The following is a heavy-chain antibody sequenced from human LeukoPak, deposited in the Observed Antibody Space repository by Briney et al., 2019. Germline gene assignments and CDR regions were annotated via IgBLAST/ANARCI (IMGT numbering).Heavy chain of an antibody. J-gene: IGHJ4*02. Sequence: ASVKVSCKVSGYTLTELSMHWVRQAPGKGLEWMGGFDPEDGETIYAQKFQGRVTMTEDTSTVTAYMELSSLRSEDTAVYYCATPRRVYYYDSSGYRFDYWGQGTLVTVSS. D-gene: IGHD3-22*01. CDR2: FDPEDGET. V-gene: IGHV1-24*01. CDR1: GYTLTELS. CDR3: ATPRRVYYYDSSGYRFDY.